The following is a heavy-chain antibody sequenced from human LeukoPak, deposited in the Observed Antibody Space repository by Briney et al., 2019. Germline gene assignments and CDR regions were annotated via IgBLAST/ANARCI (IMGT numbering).Heavy chain of an antibody. CDR2: IRGKANSYAT. CDR1: GFTFSGSA. V-gene: IGHV3-73*01. J-gene: IGHJ4*02. CDR3: TSSPDGKDDY. Sequence: GSLRLSCAASGFTFSGSAMHWVRQASGKGLEWVGRIRGKANSYATAYAASVKGRFTISRDDSKNTAYLQMNSLKTEDTAVYYCTSSPDGKDDYWGQGTLVTVSS.